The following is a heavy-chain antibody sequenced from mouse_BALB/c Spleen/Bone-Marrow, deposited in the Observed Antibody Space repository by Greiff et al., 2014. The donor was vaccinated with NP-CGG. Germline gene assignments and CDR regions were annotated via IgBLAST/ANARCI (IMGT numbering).Heavy chain of an antibody. CDR1: GYTFTSYW. Sequence: EVQLQESGTVLARPGASVKMSCKASGYTFTSYWMHWVKQRPGQGLEWIGAIYPGNSDTSYNQKFKGKAKLTAVTSTSTAYMELSILTNEDSAVYYCTHDYDYYAMNYWGQGTSVTVSS. D-gene: IGHD2-4*01. CDR3: THDYDYYAMNY. CDR2: IYPGNSDT. J-gene: IGHJ4*01. V-gene: IGHV1-5*01.